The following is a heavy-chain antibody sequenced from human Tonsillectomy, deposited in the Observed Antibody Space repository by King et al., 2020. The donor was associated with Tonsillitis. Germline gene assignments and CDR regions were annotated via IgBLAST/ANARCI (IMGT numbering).Heavy chain of an antibody. CDR3: ARSREQWLATSAFDI. Sequence: VQLVESGGGVVQPGRSPRLSCAASGFTFSSFGMHWVRQAPGKGLEWVAVIWYDGGNIYYADSVKGRFTISRDNSKNSLYLQMNSLRADDTAVYYCARSREQWLATSAFDIWGQGTMVTVSS. J-gene: IGHJ3*02. D-gene: IGHD6-19*01. CDR1: GFTFSSFG. V-gene: IGHV3-33*01. CDR2: IWYDGGNI.